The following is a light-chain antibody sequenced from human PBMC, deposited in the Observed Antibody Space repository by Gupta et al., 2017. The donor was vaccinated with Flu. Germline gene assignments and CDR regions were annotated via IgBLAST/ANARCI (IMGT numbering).Light chain of an antibody. CDR3: QQRSNCPWT. CDR1: QSVSSY. Sequence: EIVFTQSPATLSLSPGERATLSCRASQSVSSYLAWYQQKPGQAPRLLIYDASNRATGIPARFSGSGSGTDFTLTISSLEPEDFAVYYCQQRSNCPWTFGQGTKVEIK. J-gene: IGKJ1*01. V-gene: IGKV3-11*01. CDR2: DAS.